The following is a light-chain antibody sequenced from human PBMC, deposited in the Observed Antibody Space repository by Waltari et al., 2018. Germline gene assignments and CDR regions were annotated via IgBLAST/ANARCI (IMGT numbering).Light chain of an antibody. J-gene: IGKJ3*01. Sequence: DIQMTQSPSTLSASVGERVTITCRASQSISSWLAWYQQKPGKAPKLLIYKASSLESGVPSRFSGSGSGTEFTLTISSLQPDDFATYYCQQYSSFGPGTKVDIK. CDR2: KAS. V-gene: IGKV1-5*03. CDR3: QQYSS. CDR1: QSISSW.